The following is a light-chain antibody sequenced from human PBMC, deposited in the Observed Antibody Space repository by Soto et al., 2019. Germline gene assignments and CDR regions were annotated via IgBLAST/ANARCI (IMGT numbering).Light chain of an antibody. V-gene: IGKV3-20*01. Sequence: DIVLTQSPGTLSLSPGERATLPCRASPSLSNDFLAWYQQKPGQAPRLLVYGASTTATDVPDRFSGSGSGADFTLTISRLKPEDFAVYYCQQYGSSPPRTFGQGTKVDIK. J-gene: IGKJ1*01. CDR1: PSLSNDF. CDR2: GAS. CDR3: QQYGSSPPRT.